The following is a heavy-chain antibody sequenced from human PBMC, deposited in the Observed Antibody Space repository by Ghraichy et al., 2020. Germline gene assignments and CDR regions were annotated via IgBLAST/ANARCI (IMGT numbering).Heavy chain of an antibody. V-gene: IGHV4-39*01. Sequence: SETLSLTCTVSGGSISSSSYYWGWIRQPPGQGLEWIGSIYYSGSTDYNPSLKSRVTISVDTSKNQFSLRLSSVTAADTAWYYCARPPPTLDFWCAYWNYWGQGTLVTVSS. CDR1: GGSISSSSYY. J-gene: IGHJ4*02. D-gene: IGHD3-3*01. CDR3: ARPPPTLDFWCAYWNY. CDR2: IYYSGST.